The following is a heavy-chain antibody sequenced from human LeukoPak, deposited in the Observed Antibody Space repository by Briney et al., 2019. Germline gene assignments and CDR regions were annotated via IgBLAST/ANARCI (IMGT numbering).Heavy chain of an antibody. D-gene: IGHD6-19*01. CDR2: IYYSGGT. V-gene: IGHV4-59*01. CDR3: ARSFPEVAGTGSHAFDI. CDR1: GGSISSYY. Sequence: PSETLSLTCTVSGGSISSYYWSWIRQPPGKGLEWIGYIYYSGGTNYNPSLKSRVTISVDTSKNQFSLKLSSVTAADTAVYYCARSFPEVAGTGSHAFDIWGQGTMVTVSS. J-gene: IGHJ3*02.